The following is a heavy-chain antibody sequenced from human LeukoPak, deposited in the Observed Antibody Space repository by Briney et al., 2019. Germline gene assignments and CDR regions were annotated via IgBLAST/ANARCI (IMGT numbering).Heavy chain of an antibody. Sequence: SETLSLTCTVSGVSIRSGSYYWSWIRQPAGKGLEWIGRIYTSGTTNYNPSLKSRVTISVGTAKSQFSLKLSSVTAADTAVYYCAREVSDYDILTGWIDYWGQGALVSVSS. D-gene: IGHD3-9*01. J-gene: IGHJ4*02. CDR1: GVSIRSGSYY. V-gene: IGHV4-61*02. CDR3: AREVSDYDILTGWIDY. CDR2: IYTSGTT.